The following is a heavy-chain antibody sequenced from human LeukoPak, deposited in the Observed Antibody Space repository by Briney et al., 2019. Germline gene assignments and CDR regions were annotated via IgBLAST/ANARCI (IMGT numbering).Heavy chain of an antibody. CDR3: AKDRGGCSSTSCYNNYFDY. CDR1: GFTFSSYA. CDR2: ISGSGGST. Sequence: GGSLRLSCAASGFTFSSYAMSWVRQAPGKGLEWVSAISGSGGSTYYADSVKGRFTISRDNSKNTLYLQMNSLRAEDTAVYYCAKDRGGCSSTSCYNNYFDYWGLRTLVTVSS. D-gene: IGHD2-2*02. J-gene: IGHJ4*02. V-gene: IGHV3-23*01.